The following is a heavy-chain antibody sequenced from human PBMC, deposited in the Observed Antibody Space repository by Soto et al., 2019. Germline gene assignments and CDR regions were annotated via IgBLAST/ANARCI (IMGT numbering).Heavy chain of an antibody. D-gene: IGHD1-7*01. CDR2: IWYDGSNK. CDR3: AGGGFGVELPVY. V-gene: IGHV3-33*01. CDR1: GFTFSSYG. Sequence: QVQLVESGGGVVQPGRSLRLSCAASGFTFSSYGMHWVRQAPGKGLEWVAVIWYDGSNKYYADSVKGRFTISRDNSKNTLYLQMNSLRAEDTAVYYCAGGGFGVELPVYWGQGTLVTVSS. J-gene: IGHJ4*02.